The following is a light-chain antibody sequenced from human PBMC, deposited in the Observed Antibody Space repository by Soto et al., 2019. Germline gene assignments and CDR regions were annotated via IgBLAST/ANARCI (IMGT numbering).Light chain of an antibody. CDR1: QFVSSTY. CDR3: QHRMNWPLT. J-gene: IGKJ5*01. CDR2: GAS. Sequence: EVVLTQSPGTLSLSPGARATLSCRASQFVSSTYLAWYQQRPGQAPRLLIYGASSRATGVPARFTGSGSETDFTLTISSLEPEDFAVYYCQHRMNWPLTFGQGTRLEIK. V-gene: IGKV3D-20*02.